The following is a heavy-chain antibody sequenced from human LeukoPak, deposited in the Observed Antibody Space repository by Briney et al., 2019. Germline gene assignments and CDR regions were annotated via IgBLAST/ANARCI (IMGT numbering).Heavy chain of an antibody. Sequence: ASVEVSCKASGYTFSSYGISWVRQAPGQGLEWMGGIIPIFGTANYAQKFQGRVTITADESTSTAYMELSSLRSEDTAVYYCARGLGITIVRGADLSWGQGTLVTVSS. J-gene: IGHJ5*02. D-gene: IGHD3-10*01. CDR1: GYTFSSYG. CDR3: ARGLGITIVRGADLS. CDR2: IIPIFGTA. V-gene: IGHV1-69*13.